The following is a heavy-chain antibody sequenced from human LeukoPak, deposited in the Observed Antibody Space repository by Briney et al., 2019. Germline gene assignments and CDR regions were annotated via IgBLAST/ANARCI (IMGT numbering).Heavy chain of an antibody. CDR3: AKDTKDIVVVVAAIGFHWFDP. D-gene: IGHD2-15*01. V-gene: IGHV3-30*02. J-gene: IGHJ5*02. Sequence: GGSLRLSCAASGFTFSSYGMHWVRQAPGKGLEWVAFIRYDGSNKYYADSVKGRFTISRDNSKNTLYLQMNSLRAEDTAVYYCAKDTKDIVVVVAAIGFHWFDPWGQGTLVTVSS. CDR2: IRYDGSNK. CDR1: GFTFSSYG.